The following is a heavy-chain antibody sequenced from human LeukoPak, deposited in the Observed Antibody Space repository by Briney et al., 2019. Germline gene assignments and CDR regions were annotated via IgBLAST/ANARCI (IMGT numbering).Heavy chain of an antibody. CDR3: ARDISRITMVRGVV. V-gene: IGHV4-39*07. CDR1: GGSISSSSYY. J-gene: IGHJ4*02. Sequence: SETLSLTCTVSGGSISSSSYYWGWIGNPPGKGLGGIGSIYYSGSTYYNPSLKSRVTISVDTSKNQFSLKLSSVTAADTAVYYCARDISRITMVRGVVWGQGTLVTVSS. CDR2: IYYSGST. D-gene: IGHD3-10*01.